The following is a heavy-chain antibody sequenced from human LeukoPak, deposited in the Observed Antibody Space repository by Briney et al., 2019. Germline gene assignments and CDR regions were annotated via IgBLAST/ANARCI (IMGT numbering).Heavy chain of an antibody. CDR2: IYENGGTT. D-gene: IGHD2-21*01. CDR3: AKDFRIGYSAHFDY. CDR1: GFTFRSHA. J-gene: IGHJ4*02. Sequence: GGSLRLSCVGSGFTFRSHAMSRVRQAPEKGLEFVSGIYENGGTTYYADSMKGRFSISRDNSKNTLYLQMDSLRGEDTAVYYCAKDFRIGYSAHFDYWGQGALVTVSS. V-gene: IGHV3-23*01.